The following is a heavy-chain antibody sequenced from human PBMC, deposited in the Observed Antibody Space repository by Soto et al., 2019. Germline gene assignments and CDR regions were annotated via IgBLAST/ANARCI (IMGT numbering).Heavy chain of an antibody. CDR2: ISAYNGNT. CDR1: GYIFTSYG. J-gene: IGHJ6*04. Sequence: GASVKVSCKASGYIFTSYGIRWLRQAPGQGLEWMGWISAYNGNTNYAQKLQGRVTMTTDTSMSTAYMELRSLRSDDTAVYYCARGVYYYDSSGYSYYYYYGMDVWGKGTTVTSPQ. V-gene: IGHV1-18*01. CDR3: ARGVYYYDSSGYSYYYYYGMDV. D-gene: IGHD3-22*01.